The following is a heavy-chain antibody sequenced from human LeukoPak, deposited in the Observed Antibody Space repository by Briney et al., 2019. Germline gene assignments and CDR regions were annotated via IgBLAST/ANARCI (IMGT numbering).Heavy chain of an antibody. V-gene: IGHV1-69*01. D-gene: IGHD2-2*01. J-gene: IGHJ5*02. CDR2: IIPIFGTA. CDR1: GGTFSSYA. Sequence: ASVKVSCKASGGTFSSYAMSWVRQAPGQGLEWMGGIIPIFGTANYAQKFQGRVTITADESTSTAYMELSSLRSEDTAVYYCARDRGSTSEPRSETWGQGTLVTVSS. CDR3: ARDRGSTSEPRSET.